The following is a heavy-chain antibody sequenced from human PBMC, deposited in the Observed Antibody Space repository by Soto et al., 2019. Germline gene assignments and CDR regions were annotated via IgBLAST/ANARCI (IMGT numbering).Heavy chain of an antibody. J-gene: IGHJ6*02. CDR1: GGSFSKNA. CDR3: GAVDVSGAGNFYLYHYYDRDV. CDR2: IIPIFGLT. V-gene: IGHV1-69*01. D-gene: IGHD2-2*01. Sequence: QVPLVQSGAEVRKPGSSVLVSCKPSGGSFSKNAINWVRQAPGQGLEWMGGIIPIFGLTNYAPESQGRLTITADESRSATYMNLSSLTAGGAVMYYGGAVDVSGAGNFYLYHYYDRDVWGLGTSVTVTS.